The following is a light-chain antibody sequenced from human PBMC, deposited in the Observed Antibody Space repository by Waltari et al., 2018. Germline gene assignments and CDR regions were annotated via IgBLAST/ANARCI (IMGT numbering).Light chain of an antibody. J-gene: IGLJ2*01. V-gene: IGLV2-23*03. Sequence: QSALTQPASVSGSPGQSITISCTGTSSDVGSYNLVSWYQQHPGKAPKLMVYEGSKRPSGVSTRFVGSKSGNTASLTISGLQAEDEADYYCCSYAGSSTFFVVFGGGTKLTVL. CDR2: EGS. CDR1: SSDVGSYNL. CDR3: CSYAGSSTFFVV.